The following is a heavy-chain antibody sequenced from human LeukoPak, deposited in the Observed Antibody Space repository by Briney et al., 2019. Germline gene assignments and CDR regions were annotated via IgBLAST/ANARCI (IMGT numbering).Heavy chain of an antibody. CDR2: ISGSGGST. V-gene: IGHV3-23*01. D-gene: IGHD6-13*01. CDR3: AKDRGHDIIAAAGTGD. J-gene: IGHJ4*02. Sequence: GGSLRLSCAASGFTFSSYAMSWVRQAPGKGLEWVSAISGSGGSTYYADSVKGRFTISRDNSKNTLYLQMNSRRAEDTAVYYCAKDRGHDIIAAAGTGDWGQGTLVTVSS. CDR1: GFTFSSYA.